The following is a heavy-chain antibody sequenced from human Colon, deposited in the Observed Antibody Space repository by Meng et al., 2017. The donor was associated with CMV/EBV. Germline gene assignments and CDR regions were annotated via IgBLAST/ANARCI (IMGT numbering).Heavy chain of an antibody. Sequence: SVKVSCKASGGTFSNYGFSWVRQAPGQGLEWMGGIIPRLGIINYAPKFQGRVTITAEISTSTVHMELNSLRSEDTAEYYCAGRGTYCSGGSCYYWFDPWGQGTLVTVSS. V-gene: IGHV1-69*10. J-gene: IGHJ5*02. CDR1: GGTFSNYG. D-gene: IGHD2-15*01. CDR3: AGRGTYCSGGSCYYWFDP. CDR2: IIPRLGII.